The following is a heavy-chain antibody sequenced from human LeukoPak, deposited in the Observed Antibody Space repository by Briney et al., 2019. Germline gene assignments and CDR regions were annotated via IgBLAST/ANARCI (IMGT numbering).Heavy chain of an antibody. Sequence: GGSLRLSCAASGSTFSSYSMSWVRQAPGKGLEWVSSISSSSSYIYYAVSVKGRFTISRDNAKNSLYLQMNSLRAEDTAVYYCARDRGYSYGKDVWGKGTTVTVSS. CDR2: ISSSSSYI. D-gene: IGHD5-18*01. J-gene: IGHJ6*04. CDR1: GSTFSSYS. CDR3: ARDRGYSYGKDV. V-gene: IGHV3-21*01.